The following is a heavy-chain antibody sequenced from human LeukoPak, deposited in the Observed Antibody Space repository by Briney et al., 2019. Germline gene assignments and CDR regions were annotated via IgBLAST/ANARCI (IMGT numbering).Heavy chain of an antibody. CDR1: GFTFSTYT. J-gene: IGHJ4*02. CDR2: ISHSNHYI. D-gene: IGHD2-2*01. CDR3: ARDSEGYQLLKGFDY. Sequence: GGSLRPSCAASGFTFSTYTMNWVRQAPGRGLGWVSSISHSNHYIYYADSVKGRFTISRDNAKNSLSLQMNSLRAEDTAVYYCARDSEGYQLLKGFDYWGLGTLVTVSS. V-gene: IGHV3-21*01.